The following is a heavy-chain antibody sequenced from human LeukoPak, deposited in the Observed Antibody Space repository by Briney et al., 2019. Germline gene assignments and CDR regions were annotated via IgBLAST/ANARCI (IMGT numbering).Heavy chain of an antibody. CDR2: IYHSGST. D-gene: IGHD6-13*01. V-gene: IGHV4-59*01. Sequence: PSETLSLTCTVSGDSPSSYYWNWIRQPPGKGLEWIGYIYHSGSTNYNPSLKSRVTISADTSKDQFSLKLASVTAADTAVYYCATGYSSTWYYFDYWGQGTLVTVSS. J-gene: IGHJ4*02. CDR1: GDSPSSYY. CDR3: ATGYSSTWYYFDY.